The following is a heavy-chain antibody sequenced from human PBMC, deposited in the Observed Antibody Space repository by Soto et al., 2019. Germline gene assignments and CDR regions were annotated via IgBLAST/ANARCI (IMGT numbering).Heavy chain of an antibody. CDR1: GDSVSSNSAA. CDR3: ARDLNKVAVAGMRLDV. CDR2: TYYRSKWYN. V-gene: IGHV6-1*01. Sequence: SQTLSLPCAISGDSVSSNSAARNWIRQSPSRGLEWLGRTYYRSKWYNDYAVSVKSRITINPDTSKNLFSLQLNSVTPEDTAVYYCARDLNKVAVAGMRLDVWGQGTTVTVSS. J-gene: IGHJ6*02. D-gene: IGHD6-19*01.